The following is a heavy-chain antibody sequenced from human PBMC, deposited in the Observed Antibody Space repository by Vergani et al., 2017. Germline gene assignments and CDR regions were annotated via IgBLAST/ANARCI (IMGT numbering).Heavy chain of an antibody. D-gene: IGHD3-3*01. Sequence: EVQLVESGGGLVQPGRSLGLSCAASGFTFDDYAMHWVRQAPGKGLEWVSGINWNSDSIAYADSVKGRFTISRDNAKNSLYLQMNSLRAEDTALYYCARYXRFLEWPGPYYFDYWGQGTLVTVSS. V-gene: IGHV3-9*01. J-gene: IGHJ4*02. CDR3: ARYXRFLEWPGPYYFDY. CDR1: GFTFDDYA. CDR2: INWNSDSI.